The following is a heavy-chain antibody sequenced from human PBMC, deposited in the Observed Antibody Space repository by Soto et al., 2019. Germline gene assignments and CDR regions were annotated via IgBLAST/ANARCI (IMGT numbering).Heavy chain of an antibody. CDR3: AREAGVVPAAISWFDP. V-gene: IGHV1-69*13. Sequence: SVKVSCKASGGTFSSYAISWVRQAPGQGLEWMGGIIPIFGTANYAQKFQGRVTITADESTSTAYMELSSLRSEDTAVYYCAREAGVVPAAISWFDPWGQGTLVTVSS. CDR1: GGTFSSYA. CDR2: IIPIFGTA. J-gene: IGHJ5*02. D-gene: IGHD2-2*02.